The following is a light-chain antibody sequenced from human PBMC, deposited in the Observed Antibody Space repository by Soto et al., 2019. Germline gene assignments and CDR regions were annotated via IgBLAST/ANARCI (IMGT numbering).Light chain of an antibody. J-gene: IGLJ1*01. CDR1: SSNIGAGYE. Sequence: QSALTQPPSVSGAPGQRVTISCTGGSSNIGAGYEVQWYQQLPGRAPKLLIYGNNNRPSGVPERFSGSNSGTSASLAISGLQAEDESDYYCQSFDSSLGAYVFGTGTKVTVL. V-gene: IGLV1-40*01. CDR2: GNN. CDR3: QSFDSSLGAYV.